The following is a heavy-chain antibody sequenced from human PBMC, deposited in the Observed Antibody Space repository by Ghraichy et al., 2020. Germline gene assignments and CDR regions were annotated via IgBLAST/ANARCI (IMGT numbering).Heavy chain of an antibody. CDR1: GFTFSSYA. V-gene: IGHV3-23*01. Sequence: GGSLRLSCAASGFTFSSYAMSWVRQAPGKGLEWVSAIRGSGSSTYYTDYVNGRFTISRDNSKNTLYLQMNNLRAEDTAVYYSAKDRYYSDSSVYYFNAFDIWGQGTMVTVSS. CDR2: IRGSGSST. J-gene: IGHJ3*02. CDR3: AKDRYYSDSSVYYFNAFDI. D-gene: IGHD3-22*01.